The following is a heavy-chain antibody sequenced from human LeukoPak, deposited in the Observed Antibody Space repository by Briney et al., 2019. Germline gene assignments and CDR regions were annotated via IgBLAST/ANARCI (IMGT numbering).Heavy chain of an antibody. CDR3: ARGPWGSSLYNDAFDI. J-gene: IGHJ3*02. V-gene: IGHV4-30-2*01. CDR2: IYHSGST. CDR1: GGSVSSGGYS. Sequence: SQTLSLTCAVSGGSVSSGGYSWSWIRQPPGKGLEWIGYIYHSGSTYYNPSLKSRVTISVDRSKNQFSLKLSSVTAADTAVYYCARGPWGSSLYNDAFDIWGQGTMVTVSS. D-gene: IGHD3-16*01.